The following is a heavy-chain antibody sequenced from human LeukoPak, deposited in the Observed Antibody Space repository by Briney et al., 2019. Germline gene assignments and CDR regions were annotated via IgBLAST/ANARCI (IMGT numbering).Heavy chain of an antibody. CDR1: GGSFSGYY. CDR3: ARRNVDTAMEAIDY. D-gene: IGHD5-18*01. J-gene: IGHJ4*02. V-gene: IGHV4-34*01. Sequence: PSETLSLTCAVYGGSFSGYYWGWIRQPPGKGLEWIGSIYHSGSTYYNPSLKSRVTISVDTSKNQFSLKLSSVTAADTAVYYCARRNVDTAMEAIDYWGQGTLVTVSS. CDR2: IYHSGST.